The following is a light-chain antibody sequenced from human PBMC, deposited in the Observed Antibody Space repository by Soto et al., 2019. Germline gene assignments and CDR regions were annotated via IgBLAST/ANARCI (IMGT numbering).Light chain of an antibody. V-gene: IGKV3-15*01. CDR2: GAS. Sequence: EIVMTQSPATLSVSPGERATLSCRASQSVSSNLAWYPQKPGQAPRLLIYGASTKATGIPARFSGSGSGTEFTLTISNLQSEDFAVYYCQQYNNWPPWTFGQGTKVEIK. CDR1: QSVSSN. J-gene: IGKJ1*01. CDR3: QQYNNWPPWT.